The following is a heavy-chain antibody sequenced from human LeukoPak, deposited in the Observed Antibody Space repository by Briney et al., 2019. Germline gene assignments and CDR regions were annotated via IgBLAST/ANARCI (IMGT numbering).Heavy chain of an antibody. Sequence: PGGSLRLSCGASGFTFDDYWMHWVRQAPGKGLVWVSRINSDGSSTSYADSVKGRFTISRDNAKNTLYLQMNSLRAEDTAVYYCARKSIAASDYWGQGTLVTVSS. V-gene: IGHV3-74*01. D-gene: IGHD6-6*01. CDR3: ARKSIAASDY. J-gene: IGHJ4*02. CDR1: GFTFDDYW. CDR2: INSDGSST.